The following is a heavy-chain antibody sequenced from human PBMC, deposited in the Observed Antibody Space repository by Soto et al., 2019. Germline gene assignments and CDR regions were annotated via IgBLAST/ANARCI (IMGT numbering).Heavy chain of an antibody. V-gene: IGHV4-39*01. D-gene: IGHD3-9*01. CDR2: IYYRGNA. CDR1: DDSINSDKYY. Sequence: SETLSLTCSVSDDSINSDKYYWGWIRHPPGKGLEWIGSIYYRGNAYYNPPLQTRVTISLDKSKSQFSLKLNSVTAADSAVYFCARLEGLATISYYFDFWGPGALVSVYS. CDR3: ARLEGLATISYYFDF. J-gene: IGHJ4*02.